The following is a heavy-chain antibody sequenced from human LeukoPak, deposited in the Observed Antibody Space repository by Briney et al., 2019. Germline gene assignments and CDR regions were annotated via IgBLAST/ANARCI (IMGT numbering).Heavy chain of an antibody. V-gene: IGHV1-2*02. Sequence: ASVKVSCKASGYTFTGYYMHWVRQAPGQGLEWTGWINPNSGGTNYAQKFQGRVTMTRDTSISTVYMELSRLRSDDTAVYYCARDGKYDFWSGYSDDAFDIWGQGTMVTVSS. CDR3: ARDGKYDFWSGYSDDAFDI. J-gene: IGHJ3*02. CDR1: GYTFTGYY. CDR2: INPNSGGT. D-gene: IGHD3-3*01.